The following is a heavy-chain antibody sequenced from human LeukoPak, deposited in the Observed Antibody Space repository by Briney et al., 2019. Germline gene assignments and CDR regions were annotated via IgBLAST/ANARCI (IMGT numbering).Heavy chain of an antibody. CDR1: GSTFSDYY. J-gene: IGHJ4*02. D-gene: IGHD1-26*01. CDR2: ISSSGSTI. V-gene: IGHV3-11*01. Sequence: GGSLRLSCAASGSTFSDYYMSWIRQAPGKGLEWVSYISSSGSTIYYADSVKGRFTISRDNAKNSLYLQMNSLRAEDTAVYYCARDGIVGATSYFDYWGQETLVTVSS. CDR3: ARDGIVGATSYFDY.